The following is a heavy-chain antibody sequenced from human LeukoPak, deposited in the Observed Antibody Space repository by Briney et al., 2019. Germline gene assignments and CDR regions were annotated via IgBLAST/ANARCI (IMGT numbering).Heavy chain of an antibody. V-gene: IGHV4-34*01. CDR2: INHSGST. J-gene: IGHJ5*01. Sequence: SETLSLTCAVYGGSFSGYYWSWIRQPPGKGLEWIGEINHSGSTNYNPSLKSRVTISVDTSKNQFSLKLSSVTAADTAVYYCARDIAHCSGGKCYNIRFDFWGQGTLVTVSS. CDR1: GGSFSGYY. D-gene: IGHD2-15*01. CDR3: ARDIAHCSGGKCYNIRFDF.